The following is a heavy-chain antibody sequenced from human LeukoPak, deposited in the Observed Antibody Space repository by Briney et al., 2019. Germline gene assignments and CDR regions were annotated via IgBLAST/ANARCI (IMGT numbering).Heavy chain of an antibody. Sequence: PSETLSLTCSVSGASISNYYWSWLRQPPGKGLEWLGYIYYSGSINYNPSRNSRVTMSLDTSKNQFSLKLSSVTAADTAVYYCARDRGYLDGFDIWGQGTMVTVSS. CDR2: IYYSGSI. V-gene: IGHV4-59*01. CDR1: GASISNYY. D-gene: IGHD3-10*01. CDR3: ARDRGYLDGFDI. J-gene: IGHJ3*02.